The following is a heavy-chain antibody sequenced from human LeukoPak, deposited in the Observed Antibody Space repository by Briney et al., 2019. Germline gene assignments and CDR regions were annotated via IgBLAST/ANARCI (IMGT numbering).Heavy chain of an antibody. CDR1: GWSFSGYY. CDR2: INHSGSN. CDR3: AGQPYYYYGMDV. Sequence: SETLSLTCAVYGWSFSGYYWHWIRQPPGKGLEWIGEINHSGSNNYNPSLKSRVTISVDTSKNQFSLTLSSVTAADTAVYYCAGQPYYYYGMDVWGQGTTVTVSS. J-gene: IGHJ6*02. V-gene: IGHV4-34*01.